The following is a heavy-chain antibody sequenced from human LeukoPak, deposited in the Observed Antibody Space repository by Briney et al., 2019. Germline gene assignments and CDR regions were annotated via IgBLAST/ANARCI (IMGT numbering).Heavy chain of an antibody. J-gene: IGHJ3*02. V-gene: IGHV6-1*01. CDR3: AREIVIAAPDAFDI. D-gene: IGHD6-13*01. CDR2: TYYRSKWYN. Sequence: SQTLSLTCAISGDSVSSNTPAWNWIRQSPSKGLEWLGRTYYRSKWYNDYAVSVRSRITINPDTAKNQFSLQLSSVTPEDTAVYCCAREIVIAAPDAFDIWGQGTMVTVSS. CDR1: GDSVSSNTPA.